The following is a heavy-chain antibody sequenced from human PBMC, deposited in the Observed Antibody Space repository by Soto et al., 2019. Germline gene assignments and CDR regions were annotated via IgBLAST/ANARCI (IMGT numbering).Heavy chain of an antibody. Sequence: SLTCDVSGGSISSGGYSWSWIRQPPGKGLEWIGNIYHSGSTYYNPSLNSRLTMSVDRSKSQFSMKLASVTAADTAVYYCARAPGLGVAHIDYWGQGTLVTVSS. J-gene: IGHJ4*02. CDR3: ARAPGLGVAHIDY. V-gene: IGHV4-30-2*01. CDR1: GGSISSGGYS. CDR2: IYHSGST. D-gene: IGHD6-19*01.